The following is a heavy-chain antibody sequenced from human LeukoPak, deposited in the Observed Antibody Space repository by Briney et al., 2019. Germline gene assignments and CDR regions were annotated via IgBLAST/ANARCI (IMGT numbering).Heavy chain of an antibody. CDR2: IYHSGST. V-gene: IGHV4-38-2*02. D-gene: IGHD5-24*01. J-gene: IGHJ4*02. CDR1: GYSISSGYY. Sequence: SETLSLTCTVSGYSISSGYYWGWIRQPPGKGLEWIGSIYHSGSTYYNPSLKSRVTISVDTSKNQFSLKLSSVTAADTAVYYCAREAIRGLFDYWGQGTLVTVSS. CDR3: AREAIRGLFDY.